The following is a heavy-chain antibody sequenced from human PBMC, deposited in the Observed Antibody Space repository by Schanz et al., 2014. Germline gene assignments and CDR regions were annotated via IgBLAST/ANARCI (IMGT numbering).Heavy chain of an antibody. CDR2: INPSVGNT. J-gene: IGHJ3*02. Sequence: QVQLVHSGAEVKKPGASVKVSCKASGYTFTSYYIHWFRQAPGQGLEWMGLINPSVGNTNYAQKCRGRVTMTRDTSTSTVYMELSSLRSEDTAVYFCARGPSTGDFDIWGQGTMVAVSS. CDR1: GYTFTSYY. CDR3: ARGPSTGDFDI. D-gene: IGHD2-21*01. V-gene: IGHV1-46*03.